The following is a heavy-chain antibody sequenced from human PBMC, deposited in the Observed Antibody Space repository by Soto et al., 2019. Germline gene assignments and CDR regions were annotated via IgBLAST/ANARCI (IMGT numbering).Heavy chain of an antibody. CDR1: GFSFSTYA. J-gene: IGHJ6*03. CDR2: ITPSGGNT. D-gene: IGHD2-8*01. CDR3: AGRYCPNGVCYTNFYYYMDI. V-gene: IGHV3-23*01. Sequence: EVQLLESGGGLVQPGGSLRLSCAASGFSFSTYAMTWVRQAPGKGLEWVSTITPSGGNTYYSDSVKVRFTITRDNSENTLFLHMNRLRDEDTAVYYCAGRYCPNGVCYTNFYYYMDIWGEGTWVTVSS.